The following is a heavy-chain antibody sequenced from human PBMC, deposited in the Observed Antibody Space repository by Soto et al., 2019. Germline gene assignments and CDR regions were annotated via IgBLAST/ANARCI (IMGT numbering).Heavy chain of an antibody. J-gene: IGHJ6*02. V-gene: IGHV3-33*01. CDR2: IWYDGSNK. Sequence: GGSLRLSCAASGFTFSSYGMHWVRQAPGKGLEWVAVIWYDGSNKYYADSVKGRFTISRDNSKNTLYLQMNSLRAEDTAVYYCARDQGRFLEWLFPSFGMDVWGQGTTVTVSS. CDR3: ARDQGRFLEWLFPSFGMDV. D-gene: IGHD3-3*01. CDR1: GFTFSSYG.